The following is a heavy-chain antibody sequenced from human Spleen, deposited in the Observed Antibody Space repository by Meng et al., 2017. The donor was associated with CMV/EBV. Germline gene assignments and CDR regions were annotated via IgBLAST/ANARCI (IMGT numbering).Heavy chain of an antibody. D-gene: IGHD2-15*01. CDR3: AREGRDLDL. CDR2: IKQDDSER. J-gene: IGHJ5*02. Sequence: GESLKISCAASGFTFSSYWMSWVRQAPGKGLEWLANIKQDDSERYYVDSVKGRFTISRDNAKKFLYLQMNFLGAEDTAVYFCAREGRDLDLWGLGTLVTVSS. CDR1: GFTFSSYW. V-gene: IGHV3-7*01.